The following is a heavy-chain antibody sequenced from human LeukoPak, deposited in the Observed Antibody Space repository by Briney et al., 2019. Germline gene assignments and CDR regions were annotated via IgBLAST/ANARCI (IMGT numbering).Heavy chain of an antibody. D-gene: IGHD4-11*01. Sequence: PGRSLRLSCAPSGFTFSSYGMHWVRQAPGKGLEWVSYISSSSSTIYYADSVKGRFAISRDNAKNSLYLQMNSLRAEDTAVYYCARGVTTEKTGVDYWGQGTLVTVSS. V-gene: IGHV3-48*01. CDR1: GFTFSSYG. CDR3: ARGVTTEKTGVDY. CDR2: ISSSSSTI. J-gene: IGHJ4*02.